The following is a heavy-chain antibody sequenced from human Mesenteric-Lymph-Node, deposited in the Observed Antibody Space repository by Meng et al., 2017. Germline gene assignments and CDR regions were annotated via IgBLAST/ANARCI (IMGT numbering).Heavy chain of an antibody. CDR3: AREPTYYYDSVVYWFDP. V-gene: IGHV4-4*07. D-gene: IGHD3-22*01. Sequence: SETLSLTCTVSGGSISSYYWTWIRQPAGKGLEWIGRIYASGSTNYNPSLKSRVTMSVDTSKNQFSLKLSSVTAADTALYYCAREPTYYYDSVVYWFDPWGQGTLVTVSS. CDR2: IYASGST. J-gene: IGHJ5*02. CDR1: GGSISSYY.